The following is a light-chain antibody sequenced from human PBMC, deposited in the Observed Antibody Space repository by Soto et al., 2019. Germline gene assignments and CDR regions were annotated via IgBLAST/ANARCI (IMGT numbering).Light chain of an antibody. Sequence: EIVLTQSPGTLSLSPGEGATLSCRASQSVSSSYIAWYQQRPGQTPSLLIYGASTRATGIPARFSGRGSGTEFTLTISSLQSEDFAVYYCHQYHYWWTFGQGTKVDIK. CDR2: GAS. V-gene: IGKV3D-7*01. J-gene: IGKJ1*01. CDR3: HQYHYWWT. CDR1: QSVSSSY.